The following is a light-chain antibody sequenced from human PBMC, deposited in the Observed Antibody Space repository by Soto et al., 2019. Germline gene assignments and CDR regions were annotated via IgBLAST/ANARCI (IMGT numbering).Light chain of an antibody. V-gene: IGKV1-5*01. CDR1: QTISNW. Sequence: DIQMTQSPSALSASVGDRVTITCRASQTISNWLAWYQQKPGKAPKVLIFDASTLDGGVPSRFSGRRSGTDFTLTISSLQPSDFATYYCQQYSTYPLTFGGGTKVDIK. J-gene: IGKJ4*01. CDR3: QQYSTYPLT. CDR2: DAS.